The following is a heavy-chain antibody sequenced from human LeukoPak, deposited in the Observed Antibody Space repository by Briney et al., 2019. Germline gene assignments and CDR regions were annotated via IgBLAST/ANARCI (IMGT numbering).Heavy chain of an antibody. CDR3: ARDYYGSGDY. D-gene: IGHD3-10*01. Sequence: GGSLRLSCAASGLTFSSYAMTWVRQAPGKGLEWVSSISSSGASTYHADSVKGRFTISRDNAKNTLYLQMNSLRAEDTAVYYCARDYYGSGDYWGQGTLVTVSS. V-gene: IGHV3-23*01. CDR2: ISSSGAST. J-gene: IGHJ4*02. CDR1: GLTFSSYA.